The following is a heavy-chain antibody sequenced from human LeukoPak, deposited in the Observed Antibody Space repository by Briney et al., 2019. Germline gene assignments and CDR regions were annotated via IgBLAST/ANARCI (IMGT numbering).Heavy chain of an antibody. CDR1: GGSVTSTNW. V-gene: IGHV4-4*02. D-gene: IGHD3-3*01. CDR3: AREGGFYRPLDY. J-gene: IGHJ4*02. CDR2: VNLDGGT. Sequence: SETLSLTCDVSGGSVTSTNWWTWVRQPPGKGLEWIGEVNLDGGTHYNPSLKSRLIMSVDLPENHISLKLTSVTAADTAVYYCAREGGFYRPLDYSGQGTLVTVSS.